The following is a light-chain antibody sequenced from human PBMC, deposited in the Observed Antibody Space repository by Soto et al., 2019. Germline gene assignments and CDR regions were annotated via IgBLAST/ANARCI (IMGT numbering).Light chain of an antibody. V-gene: IGKV3-20*01. J-gene: IGKJ2*01. CDR1: QSVTNNY. CDR3: HQYDIAPQT. CDR2: GAS. Sequence: EIVLTQSPGTLSLSPGERATLSCRASQSVTNNYLAWYQQKPGQAPRLLIDGASRRATAIPDRFSGSGSGTDFTLTISRLEPEDFAVYYCHQYDIAPQTFGRGTKVDIK.